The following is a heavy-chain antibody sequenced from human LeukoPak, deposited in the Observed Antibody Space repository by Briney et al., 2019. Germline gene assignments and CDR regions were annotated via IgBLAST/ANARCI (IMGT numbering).Heavy chain of an antibody. D-gene: IGHD6-19*01. J-gene: IGHJ4*02. CDR1: GFIFSSYS. Sequence: GGSLRLSCAASGFIFSSYSMHWVRQAPGKGLEWVSAISGSGGSTYYADSVKGRFTISRDNSKNTLYLQMNSLRAEDTAVYYCAKGDSGWFLDDQYYFDYWGQGTLVTVSS. V-gene: IGHV3-23*01. CDR2: ISGSGGST. CDR3: AKGDSGWFLDDQYYFDY.